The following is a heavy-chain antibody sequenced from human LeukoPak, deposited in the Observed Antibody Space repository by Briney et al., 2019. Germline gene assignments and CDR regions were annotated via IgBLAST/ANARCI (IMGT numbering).Heavy chain of an antibody. CDR1: GFTFSSYS. D-gene: IGHD6-13*01. Sequence: GGSLRLSCAASGFTFSSYSMNWVRQAPGRGLEWVSSISSSSSYIYYTDSVKGRFTISRDNAKNSLYLQMNSLRAEDTAVYYCARAYLPEAVAAYWGQGTLVTVSS. V-gene: IGHV3-21*01. J-gene: IGHJ4*02. CDR3: ARAYLPEAVAAY. CDR2: ISSSSSYI.